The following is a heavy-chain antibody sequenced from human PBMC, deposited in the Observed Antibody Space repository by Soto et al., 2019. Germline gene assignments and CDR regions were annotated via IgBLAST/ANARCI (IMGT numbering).Heavy chain of an antibody. Sequence: QVQLQESGPGLVKPSQTLSLTCTVSGGSISSGGYYWSWIRQHPGKGLEWIGYIYYSGSTYYNPSLKSRVTISVDTSTNQFSLKLSSVTAADTAVYYCARGDYGGNSDYYYGMDVWGQGTTVTVSS. CDR2: IYYSGST. V-gene: IGHV4-31*03. CDR3: ARGDYGGNSDYYYGMDV. J-gene: IGHJ6*02. D-gene: IGHD4-17*01. CDR1: GGSISSGGYY.